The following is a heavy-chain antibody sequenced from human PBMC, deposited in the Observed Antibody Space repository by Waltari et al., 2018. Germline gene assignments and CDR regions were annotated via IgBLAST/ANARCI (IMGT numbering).Heavy chain of an antibody. CDR3: TRETSSTSHY. D-gene: IGHD2-2*01. V-gene: IGHV4-39*01. CDR2: IYYTGTT. CDR1: GDSIRSSDYF. J-gene: IGHJ4*02. Sequence: QLQLQESGPGLVKPSETLSLTCSVSGDSIRSSDYFWAWIRQPPGKALEWIGSIYYTGTTFYTTSLKSRVTISIDTSKNQFSLKLSAVTATDTALYYCTRETSSTSHYWGQGTLVTVSS.